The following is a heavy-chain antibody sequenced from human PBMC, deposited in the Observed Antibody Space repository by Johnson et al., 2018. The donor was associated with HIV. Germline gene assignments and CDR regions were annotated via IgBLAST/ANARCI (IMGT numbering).Heavy chain of an antibody. V-gene: IGHV3-30*19. D-gene: IGHD6-6*01. Sequence: QVQLVESGGGVVQPGRSLRLSCAASGFTFSSYGMHWVRQAPGKGLEWVAVIWYDGSNKYYADSVKGRFTISRDNSKNTRYLQMNSLRAEDTAVYYCARALSIAAEEDIWGQGTMVTVSS. CDR2: IWYDGSNK. CDR1: GFTFSSYG. J-gene: IGHJ3*02. CDR3: ARALSIAAEEDI.